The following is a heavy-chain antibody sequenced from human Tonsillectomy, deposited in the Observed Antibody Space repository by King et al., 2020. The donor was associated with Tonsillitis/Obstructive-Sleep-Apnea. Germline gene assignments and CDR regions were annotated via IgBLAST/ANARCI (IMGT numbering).Heavy chain of an antibody. CDR2: ISYDGSDK. D-gene: IGHD5-12*01. J-gene: IGHJ4*02. V-gene: IGHV3-30*04. Sequence: VQLVESGGGVVQPGRSLRLSCAASGFTFRNYSMHWVRQAPGKGLNWVSVISYDGSDKYYVDSVKGRFTISRDNSKNTVYLRMNSLRVEDTAVYFCARDGDSGYDNMSPTFFDYWGQGTLVSVSS. CDR3: ARDGDSGYDNMSPTFFDY. CDR1: GFTFRNYS.